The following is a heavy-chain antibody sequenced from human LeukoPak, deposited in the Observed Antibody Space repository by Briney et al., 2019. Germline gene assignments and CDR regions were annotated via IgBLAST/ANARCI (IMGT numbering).Heavy chain of an antibody. J-gene: IGHJ4*02. D-gene: IGHD3-3*01. CDR2: ISAYNGNT. Sequence: ASVKVSCKASGYTFTSYDINWVRQAPGQGLEWMGWISAYNGNTNYAQKLQGRVTMTTDTSTSTAYMELRSLRSDDTAVYYCARERFWSGPSPLDYWGQGTLVTVSS. CDR1: GYTFTSYD. V-gene: IGHV1-18*01. CDR3: ARERFWSGPSPLDY.